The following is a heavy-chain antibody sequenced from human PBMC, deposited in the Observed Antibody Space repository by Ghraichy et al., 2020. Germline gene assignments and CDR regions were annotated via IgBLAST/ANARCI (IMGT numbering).Heavy chain of an antibody. V-gene: IGHV4-30-2*01. Sequence: LRLSCAVSGGSISSGSFSWSWIRQPPGKGLEWIGYIYQSGATYYNPPLKSRVTISLDDSRNQFSLNLSSVTAADTAVYYCARAPYDDDGFYDDCFDVWGQGIMFTVSS. CDR3: ARAPYDDDGFYDDCFDV. D-gene: IGHD3-22*01. CDR1: GGSISSGSFS. J-gene: IGHJ3*01. CDR2: IYQSGAT.